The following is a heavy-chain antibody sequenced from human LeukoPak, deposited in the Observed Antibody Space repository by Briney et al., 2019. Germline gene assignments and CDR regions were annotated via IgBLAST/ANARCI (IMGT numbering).Heavy chain of an antibody. Sequence: GGSLRLSCAASGFTFSSYGMHWVRQAPGKGLEWVAVISYDGSNKYYADSVKGRFTISRDNSKNTLYLQMNSLRAEDTAVYYCARGLKWYDGYFDLWGRGTLVTVSS. J-gene: IGHJ2*01. D-gene: IGHD2-15*01. V-gene: IGHV3-30*19. CDR3: ARGLKWYDGYFDL. CDR2: ISYDGSNK. CDR1: GFTFSSYG.